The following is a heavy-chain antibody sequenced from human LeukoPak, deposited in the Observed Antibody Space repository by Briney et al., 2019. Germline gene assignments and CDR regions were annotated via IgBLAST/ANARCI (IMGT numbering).Heavy chain of an antibody. CDR1: GFTFSRFG. CDR2: ISYDGNNK. Sequence: GGPLRLSCAASGFTFSRFGMHWVRRAPGKGLEWVAVISYDGNNKHYAESVKCRFTNSIDNSKNTLYLQMNSLRAEDTAMYYCAKAYRYAACGMDVWGQGTTVTVSS. CDR3: AKAYRYAACGMDV. V-gene: IGHV3-30*18. J-gene: IGHJ6*02. D-gene: IGHD5-12*01.